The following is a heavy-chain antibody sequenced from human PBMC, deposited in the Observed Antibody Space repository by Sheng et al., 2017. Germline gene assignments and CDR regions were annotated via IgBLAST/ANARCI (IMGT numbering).Heavy chain of an antibody. V-gene: IGHV1-58*01. CDR3: AADKGADYGDKWLDV. Sequence: GPEVKKPGTSVKVSCKASGFTFTSSAVQCVRQARGQRLEWIGWIVVGSGNTNYAQKFQERVTITRDMSTSTAYMELSSLRSEDTAVYYCAADKGADYGDKWLDVWGQGTTVTVSS. CDR1: GFTFTSSA. J-gene: IGHJ6*02. D-gene: IGHD4-17*01. CDR2: IVVGSGNT.